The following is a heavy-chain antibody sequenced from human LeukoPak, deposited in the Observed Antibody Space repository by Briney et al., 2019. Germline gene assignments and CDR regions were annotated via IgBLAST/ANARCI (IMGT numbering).Heavy chain of an antibody. CDR3: ARTRYYYNSRSYGAPYYFDY. CDR1: GGSISSTSYY. Sequence: SETLSLTCTVSGGSISSTSYYWGWIRQPPGKGLEWIGNIYYSGSTYYNPSLKSRVTISVGTSKNQFSLKLSSVTAADTAVYYCARTRYYYNSRSYGAPYYFDYWGQGTLVTVSS. V-gene: IGHV4-39*01. CDR2: IYYSGST. J-gene: IGHJ4*02. D-gene: IGHD3-10*01.